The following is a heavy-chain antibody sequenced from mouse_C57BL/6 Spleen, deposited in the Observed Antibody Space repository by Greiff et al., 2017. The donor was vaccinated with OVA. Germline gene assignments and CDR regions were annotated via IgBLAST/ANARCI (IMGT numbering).Heavy chain of an antibody. V-gene: IGHV5-4*03. CDR3: ASGGATVVATRDMED. Sequence: EVKLVESGGGLVKPGGSLKLSCAASGFTFSSYAMSWVRQTPEKRLEWVAPISDGGSYTYYPDNVKGRFTISRVNAKNNLYLQMSHLKSEDTAMYYCASGGATVVATRDMEDWGQGTSVTVSS. CDR1: GFTFSSYA. J-gene: IGHJ4*01. CDR2: ISDGGSYT. D-gene: IGHD1-1*01.